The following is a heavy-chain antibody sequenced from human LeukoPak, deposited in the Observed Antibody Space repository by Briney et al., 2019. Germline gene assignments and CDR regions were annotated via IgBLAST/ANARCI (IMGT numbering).Heavy chain of an antibody. V-gene: IGHV4-4*02. D-gene: IGHD3-3*01. Sequence: PSETLSLTCAVSGGSISSSNWWSWVRQPPGKGLEWIGEIYHSGSTNYNPSLKSRVTISVDTSKNQFSLKLSSVTAADTAVYYCARVDFGNMDVWGKGTTVTVSS. CDR1: GGSISSSNW. CDR3: ARVDFGNMDV. CDR2: IYHSGST. J-gene: IGHJ6*03.